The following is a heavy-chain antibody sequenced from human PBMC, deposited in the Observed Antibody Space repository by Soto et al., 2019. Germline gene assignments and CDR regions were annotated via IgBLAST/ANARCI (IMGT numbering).Heavy chain of an antibody. CDR2: ISGSGGST. CDR3: AKLASGHYCTNGVCLLYYCDY. J-gene: IGHJ4*02. Sequence: EVQLLESGGGLVQPGGSLRLSCAASGFTFNNYAMSWVRQAPGKGLEWASAISGSGGSTHYADSVKGRFTISRDNSKNTLCLQMNSLRAEDTAVYYCAKLASGHYCTNGVCLLYYCDYWGQGAQVTVSS. CDR1: GFTFNNYA. D-gene: IGHD2-8*01. V-gene: IGHV3-23*01.